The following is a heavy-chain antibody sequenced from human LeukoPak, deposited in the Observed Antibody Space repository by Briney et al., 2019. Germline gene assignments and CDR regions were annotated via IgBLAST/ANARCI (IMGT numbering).Heavy chain of an antibody. CDR1: GFTFSSFG. J-gene: IGHJ3*02. CDR3: ANQYQLLFDAFDI. CDR2: ISGSGGSP. V-gene: IGHV3-23*01. Sequence: GGSLRLSCEGSGFTFSSFGMSWVRQAPGKGLEWVSSISGSGGSPYYADSVKGRSTISRDNSKNTLYLQMNSLRAEDTAVYYCANQYQLLFDAFDIWGQGTMVTVSS. D-gene: IGHD2-2*01.